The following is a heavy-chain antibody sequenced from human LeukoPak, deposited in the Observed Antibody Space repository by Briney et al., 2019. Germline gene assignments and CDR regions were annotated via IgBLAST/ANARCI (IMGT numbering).Heavy chain of an antibody. D-gene: IGHD6-19*01. J-gene: IGHJ4*02. CDR3: ARGGLANNDY. CDR2: INPNSGGT. V-gene: IGHV1-2*06. Sequence: ASVKVSCKASGYTFTVYYTHWVRQAPGQGLEWMGRINPNSGGTNYAQKFQGRVTLTRDTSISTAYMELRRLRSDDTAVYYCARGGLANNDYWGQGTLVTVSS. CDR1: GYTFTVYY.